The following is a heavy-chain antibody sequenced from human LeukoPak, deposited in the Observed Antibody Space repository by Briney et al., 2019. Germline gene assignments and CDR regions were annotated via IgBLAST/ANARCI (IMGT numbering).Heavy chain of an antibody. D-gene: IGHD3-10*01. CDR2: IIPIFGTA. V-gene: IGHV1-69*06. CDR1: GGTFSSYA. Sequence: ASVKVSCKASGGTFSSYAISWVRQAPGQGLEWMGGIIPIFGTANYAQKFQGRVTITADKSTSTAYMGLSSLRSEDTAVYYCARTMGYYGSGSYYNLDYWGQGTLVTVSS. J-gene: IGHJ4*02. CDR3: ARTMGYYGSGSYYNLDY.